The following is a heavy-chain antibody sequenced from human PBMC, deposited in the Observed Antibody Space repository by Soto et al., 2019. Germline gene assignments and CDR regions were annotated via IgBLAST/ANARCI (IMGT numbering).Heavy chain of an antibody. CDR2: ISTRSDI. D-gene: IGHD2-21*02. CDR1: GFTFSGYS. CDR3: AREETAWPLAYGLDV. J-gene: IGHJ6*02. V-gene: IGHV3-21*01. Sequence: GSLRLSCAASGFTFSGYSMNWVRQAPGKGLEWVASISTRSDIYYADSVKGRFTISRDNAKNSVSLQMNSLRAEDTAVYYCAREETAWPLAYGLDVWGQGTTVTVSS.